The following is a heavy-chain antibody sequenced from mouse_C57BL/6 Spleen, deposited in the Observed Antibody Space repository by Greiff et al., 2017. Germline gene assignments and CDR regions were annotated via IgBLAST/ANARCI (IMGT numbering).Heavy chain of an antibody. Sequence: VQLQQSGPELVKPGASVKISCKASGYAFSSSWMNWVKQRPGKGLEWIGRIYPGDGDTNYNGKFKGKATLTADKSSSTAYMQLSSLTSEDSAVYFCARELGSFDYWGQGTTLTVSS. CDR2: IYPGDGDT. D-gene: IGHD4-1*01. CDR1: GYAFSSSW. V-gene: IGHV1-82*01. CDR3: ARELGSFDY. J-gene: IGHJ2*01.